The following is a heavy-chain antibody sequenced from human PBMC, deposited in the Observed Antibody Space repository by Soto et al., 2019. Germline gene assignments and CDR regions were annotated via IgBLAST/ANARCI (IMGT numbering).Heavy chain of an antibody. CDR1: GGSISSGDYY. CDR3: ATDLGEDYTPAGTFDF. J-gene: IGHJ3*01. CDR2: IHYSGST. Sequence: PSETLSLTCTVSGGSISSGDYYWSWIRQPPGKGLEWIGYIHYSGSTYYNPSLKSRVTISVDTSKNQFSLKLSSVTAADTAVYYCATDLGEDYTPAGTFDFWGQGITVTVS. D-gene: IGHD3-10*01. V-gene: IGHV4-30-4*02.